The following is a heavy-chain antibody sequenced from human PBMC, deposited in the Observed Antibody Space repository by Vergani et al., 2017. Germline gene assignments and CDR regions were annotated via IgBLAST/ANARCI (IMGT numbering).Heavy chain of an antibody. CDR3: ARDSGSYSGWFDP. J-gene: IGHJ5*02. D-gene: IGHD1-26*01. CDR1: GFTFSSYS. Sequence: EVQLVESGGGLVKPGGSLRLSCAASGFTFSSYSMNWVRQAPGKGLEWVSSISSSSSYIYYADSVKGRFTISRDNAKNSLYLQMNSLRAGDTAVYYCARDSGSYSGWFDPWGQGTLVTVAS. CDR2: ISSSSSYI. V-gene: IGHV3-21*01.